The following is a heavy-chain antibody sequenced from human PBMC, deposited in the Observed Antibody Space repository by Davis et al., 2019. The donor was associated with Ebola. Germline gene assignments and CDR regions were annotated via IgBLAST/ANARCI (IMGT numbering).Heavy chain of an antibody. J-gene: IGHJ4*02. CDR1: GYTFTSYY. CDR2: IIPIFGTA. Sequence: SVKVSCKASGYTFTSYYMHWVRQAPGQGLEWMGGIIPIFGTANYAQKFQGRVTITADTSTSTAYMELRSLRSDDTAVYYCARGAHEVVIGDYWGQGTLVTVSS. V-gene: IGHV1-69*06. D-gene: IGHD3-22*01. CDR3: ARGAHEVVIGDY.